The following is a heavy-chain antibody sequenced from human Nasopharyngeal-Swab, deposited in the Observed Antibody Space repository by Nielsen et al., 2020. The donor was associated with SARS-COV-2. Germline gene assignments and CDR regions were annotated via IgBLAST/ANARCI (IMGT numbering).Heavy chain of an antibody. D-gene: IGHD5-12*01. CDR3: ARERGGGYGDY. CDR1: GFTFSPYT. J-gene: IGHJ4*02. V-gene: IGHV3-48*04. CDR2: ITSGNSV. Sequence: GESLKIPCATPGFTFSPYTMPCVRQAPGKRLQWTSYITSGNSVQYADSVRGRFTISRDNAKNSLYLQMNSLTAEDTAVYYCARERGGGYGDYWGQGTLVTVSS.